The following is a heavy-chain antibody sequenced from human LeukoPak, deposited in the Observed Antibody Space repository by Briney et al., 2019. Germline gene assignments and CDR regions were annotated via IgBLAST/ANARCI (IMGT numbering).Heavy chain of an antibody. CDR1: GFTFSSYA. CDR3: ARGVSGYDRIGNY. J-gene: IGHJ4*02. Sequence: GRSLRLSCAASGFTFSSYAMHWVRQAPGKGLEWVAVISYDGSNKCYADSVKGRFTISRDNSKNTLYLQMNSLRAEDTAVYYCARGVSGYDRIGNYWGQGTLVTVSS. CDR2: ISYDGSNK. V-gene: IGHV3-30-3*01. D-gene: IGHD5-12*01.